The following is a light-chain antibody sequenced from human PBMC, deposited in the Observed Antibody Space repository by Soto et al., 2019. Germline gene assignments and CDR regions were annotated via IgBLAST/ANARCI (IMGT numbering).Light chain of an antibody. Sequence: AIQLTQSPSSLSASVGDRITITCRASQALSSGFAWYQQKPGRAPKLLIYDAFNLESGVPSRFRGDRSGTDFTLTISSLQPEDLATYHCKQFSAVPPTFGGGTRVELK. V-gene: IGKV1-13*02. CDR1: QALSSG. CDR2: DAF. CDR3: KQFSAVPPT. J-gene: IGKJ4*01.